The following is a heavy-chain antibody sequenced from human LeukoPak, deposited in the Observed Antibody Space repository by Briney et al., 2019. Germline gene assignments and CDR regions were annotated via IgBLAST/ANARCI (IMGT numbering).Heavy chain of an antibody. CDR1: GGSISSYY. J-gene: IGHJ3*02. V-gene: IGHV4-59*06. Sequence: PSETLSLTCTVSGGSISSYYWSWIRQPPGKGLEWIGYVYYSGSTYYNPSLKSRVTISVDTSKNQFSLKLSSVTAADTAVYYCARGGDYYDSSGYQPDIWGQGTMVTVSS. CDR3: ARGGDYYDSSGYQPDI. D-gene: IGHD3-22*01. CDR2: VYYSGST.